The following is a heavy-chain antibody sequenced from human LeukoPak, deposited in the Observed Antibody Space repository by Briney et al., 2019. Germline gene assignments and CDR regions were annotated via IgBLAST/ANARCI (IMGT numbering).Heavy chain of an antibody. J-gene: IGHJ3*02. CDR2: FDPEDGET. CDR3: ATQMYSSSWYRAFDI. D-gene: IGHD6-13*01. Sequence: GASVKVSCKVSGYTLTELSMHWVRQAPGKGLEWMGGFDPEDGETIYAQKFQGRVTMTEDTSTDTAYMELSSLRSEVTAVYYCATQMYSSSWYRAFDIWGQGTMVTVSS. V-gene: IGHV1-24*01. CDR1: GYTLTELS.